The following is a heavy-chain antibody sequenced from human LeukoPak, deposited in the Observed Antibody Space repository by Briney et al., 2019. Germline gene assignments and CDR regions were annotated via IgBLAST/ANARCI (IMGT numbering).Heavy chain of an antibody. CDR1: GFTVSSNY. CDR2: IYSGGST. Sequence: GGSLRLSCAASGFTVSSNYMSWVRQAPGKGLEWVSVIYSGGSTYYADSVKGRFTISRDNSKNTLYLQMNSLRAEDTAVYYCAKDRYDSSGRDAFDIWGQGTMVTVSS. V-gene: IGHV3-53*01. J-gene: IGHJ3*02. D-gene: IGHD3-22*01. CDR3: AKDRYDSSGRDAFDI.